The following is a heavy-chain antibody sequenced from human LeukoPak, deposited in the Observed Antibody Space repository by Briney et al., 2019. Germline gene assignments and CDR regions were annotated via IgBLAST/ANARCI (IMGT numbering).Heavy chain of an antibody. Sequence: ASVKVSCKASGYTFTGYYMHWVRQAPGQGLEWMGRINPNSGGTGYAQKFQGRVTMTTDTSTSTAYMELTSLTSDDTAVYYCARLGVAGDPSSAEYFQHWGQGTLLTVSS. CDR2: INPNSGGT. J-gene: IGHJ1*01. V-gene: IGHV1-2*06. D-gene: IGHD6-19*01. CDR1: GYTFTGYY. CDR3: ARLGVAGDPSSAEYFQH.